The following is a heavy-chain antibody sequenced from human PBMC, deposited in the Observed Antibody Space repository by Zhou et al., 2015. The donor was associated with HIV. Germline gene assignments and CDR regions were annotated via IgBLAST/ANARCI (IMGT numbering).Heavy chain of an antibody. J-gene: IGHJ4*02. D-gene: IGHD6-13*01. Sequence: QVQLVQSGAEVKKPGASVKVSCKASGYTFTSYGISWVRQAPGQGLEWMGWISAYNGNTNYAQKLQGRVTMTTDTSTSTAYMELRSLRSDDTAVYYCARDLPIRLSSSWNLFDYWGQGTLVTVSS. CDR1: GYTFTSYG. CDR2: ISAYNGNT. V-gene: IGHV1-18*01. CDR3: ARDLPIRLSSSWNLFDY.